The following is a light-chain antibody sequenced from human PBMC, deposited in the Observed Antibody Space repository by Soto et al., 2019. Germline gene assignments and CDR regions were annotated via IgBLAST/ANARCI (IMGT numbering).Light chain of an antibody. Sequence: QAVVTQEPSLTVSPGGTVTLTCASSTGEVTGAYYPNWFQQKPGQAPRALIYSTNNRHSWTPARFSGSLLGGKAALTLSGVQPEDEAEYYCLLFHGDAQVFGGGTKLTVL. CDR2: STN. CDR1: TGEVTGAYY. V-gene: IGLV7-43*01. CDR3: LLFHGDAQV. J-gene: IGLJ2*01.